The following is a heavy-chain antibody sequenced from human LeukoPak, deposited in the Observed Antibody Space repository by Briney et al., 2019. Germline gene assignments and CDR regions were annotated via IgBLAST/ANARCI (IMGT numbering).Heavy chain of an antibody. CDR3: ARSDCSGGSCYSFYYYGMDV. Sequence: SETLSLTCTVSGGSISSGGYYWSWIRQHPGKGLEWIGYIYYSGSTYYNPSLKSRVTIPVDTSKNQFSLKLSSVTAADTAVYYCARSDCSGGSCYSFYYYGMDVWGQGTTVTVSS. J-gene: IGHJ6*02. V-gene: IGHV4-31*03. D-gene: IGHD2-15*01. CDR2: IYYSGST. CDR1: GGSISSGGYY.